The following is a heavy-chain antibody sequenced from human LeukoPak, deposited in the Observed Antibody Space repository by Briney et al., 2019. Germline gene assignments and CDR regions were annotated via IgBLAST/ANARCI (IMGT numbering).Heavy chain of an antibody. CDR1: GGSISSYY. V-gene: IGHV4-59*08. CDR3: ARHSGSSWDYYYGMDV. D-gene: IGHD6-6*01. J-gene: IGHJ6*02. CDR2: IYYSGST. Sequence: SETLSLTCIVSGGSISSYYWSWIRQPPGKGLEWIGYIYYSGSTNYNPSLKSRVTISVDTSKNQFSLKLSSVTAADTAVYYCARHSGSSWDYYYGMDVWGQGTTVTVSS.